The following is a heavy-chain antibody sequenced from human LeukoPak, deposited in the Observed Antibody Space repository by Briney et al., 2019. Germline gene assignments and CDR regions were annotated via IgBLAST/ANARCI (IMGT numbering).Heavy chain of an antibody. D-gene: IGHD7-27*01. CDR2: ISSSSSYI. J-gene: IGHJ3*01. CDR1: GFTFSSYT. Sequence: GGSLRLSCAASGFTFSSYTMNWVRQAPGKGLEWVSYISSSSSYIYYADSVKGRFTISRDNAENSLYLQMNSLRAEDTAVYYCARGDWGSALAWGQGTMVIVSS. V-gene: IGHV3-21*01. CDR3: ARGDWGSALA.